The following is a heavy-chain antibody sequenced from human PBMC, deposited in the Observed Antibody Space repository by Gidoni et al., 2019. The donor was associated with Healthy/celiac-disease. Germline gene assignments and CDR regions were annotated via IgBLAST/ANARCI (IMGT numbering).Heavy chain of an antibody. V-gene: IGHV4-34*01. CDR3: ARGGRITMVRGGPIPPYYYYGMDV. D-gene: IGHD3-10*01. Sequence: RQPPGKGLEWIGEINHSGSTNYNPSLKSRVTISVDTSKNQFSLKLSSVTAADTAVYYCARGGRITMVRGGPIPPYYYYGMDVWGQGTTVTVSS. J-gene: IGHJ6*02. CDR2: INHSGST.